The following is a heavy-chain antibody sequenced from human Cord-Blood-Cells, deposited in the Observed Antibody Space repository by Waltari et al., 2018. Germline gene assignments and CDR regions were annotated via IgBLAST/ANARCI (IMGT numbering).Heavy chain of an antibody. CDR1: GFTFSSYG. D-gene: IGHD3-16*01. Sequence: QVQLVESGGGVVQPGRSLRLSCAASGFTFSSYGMHWVRQAPGKGLEWVAVISYDGSNKYYADSVKVRFTISRDNSKNTLYLQMNRLRAEDTAVYYCAKVHPGMGYWGQGTLVTVSS. J-gene: IGHJ4*02. CDR2: ISYDGSNK. V-gene: IGHV3-30*18. CDR3: AKVHPGMGY.